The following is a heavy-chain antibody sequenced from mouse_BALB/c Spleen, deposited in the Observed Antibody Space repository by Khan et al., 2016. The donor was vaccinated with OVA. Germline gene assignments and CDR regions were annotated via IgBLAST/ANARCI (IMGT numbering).Heavy chain of an antibody. CDR3: ARAYYRYDSYYSMDY. V-gene: IGHV2-6-4*01. CDR2: IWGGGGT. CDR1: GFSLSRYN. D-gene: IGHD2-14*01. J-gene: IGHJ4*01. Sequence: VQLQESGPGLVAPSQSLSITCTVSGFSLSRYNIHWVRQPPGKGLEWLGMIWGGGGTDYNSTLKIRLSISKDNSKSQVFLKMNSLQTDDTAIYFCARAYYRYDSYYSMDYWGQGTSVTVSS.